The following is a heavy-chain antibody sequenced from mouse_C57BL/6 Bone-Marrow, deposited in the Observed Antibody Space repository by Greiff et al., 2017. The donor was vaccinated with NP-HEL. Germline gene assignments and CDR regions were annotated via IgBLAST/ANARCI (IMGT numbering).Heavy chain of an antibody. CDR2: IDPENGDT. Sequence: EVKLVESGAELVRPGASVKLSCTASGFNIKDDYMHWVKQRPEQGLEWIGWIDPENGDTEYASKFQGKATITADTSSNTAYLQLSSLTSEDTAVYYCTRGLVGFAYWGQGTLVTVSA. D-gene: IGHD3-3*01. V-gene: IGHV14-4*01. J-gene: IGHJ3*01. CDR1: GFNIKDDY. CDR3: TRGLVGFAY.